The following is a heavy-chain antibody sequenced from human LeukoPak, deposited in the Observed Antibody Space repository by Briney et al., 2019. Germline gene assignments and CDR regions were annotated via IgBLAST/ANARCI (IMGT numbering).Heavy chain of an antibody. CDR3: AKDRQQLDFDY. Sequence: GGSLRLSCAASGFTFSSYAMSWVRQAPGKGLEWVSGISGSGDNTYYADSVKGRFTISRDNSKNTLYLQMNSLRAEDTAVYYCAKDRQQLDFDYWGQGTLVTVSS. J-gene: IGHJ4*02. V-gene: IGHV3-23*01. CDR2: ISGSGDNT. CDR1: GFTFSSYA. D-gene: IGHD6-13*01.